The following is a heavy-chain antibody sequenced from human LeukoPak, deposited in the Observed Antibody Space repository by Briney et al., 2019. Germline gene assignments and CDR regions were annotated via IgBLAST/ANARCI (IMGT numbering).Heavy chain of an antibody. CDR1: GGSFSGYY. D-gene: IGHD5-24*01. CDR3: VRGLRGSINHY. V-gene: IGHV4-34*01. J-gene: IGHJ4*02. CDR2: INHSGST. Sequence: SETLSLTCAVYGGSFSGYYWSWIRQPPGKGLEWIGEINHSGSTNYNPSLKSRVTISVDTSKNQFSLKLSSVTAADTAVYYCVRGLRGSINHYRGQGTLVTVSS.